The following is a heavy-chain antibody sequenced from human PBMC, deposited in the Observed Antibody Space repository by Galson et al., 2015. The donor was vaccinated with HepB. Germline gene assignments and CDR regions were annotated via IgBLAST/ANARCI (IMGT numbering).Heavy chain of an antibody. Sequence: SLRLSCAASGFTFSSYSMNWVRQAPGKGLEWVSSISSSSSYIYYADSVKGRFTISRDNAKNSLYLQMNSLRAEDTAVYYCVGYCSGGSCLWGGSLLGELVSGYYFDYWGQGALVTVSS. CDR2: ISSSSSYI. CDR3: VGYCSGGSCLWGGSLLGELVSGYYFDY. J-gene: IGHJ4*02. CDR1: GFTFSSYS. V-gene: IGHV3-21*01. D-gene: IGHD2-15*01.